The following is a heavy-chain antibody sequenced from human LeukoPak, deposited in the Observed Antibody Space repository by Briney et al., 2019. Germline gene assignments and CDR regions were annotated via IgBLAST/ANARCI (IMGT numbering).Heavy chain of an antibody. D-gene: IGHD3-10*01. CDR2: ISYSDDST. J-gene: IGHJ4*02. CDR1: GFTFSTYS. V-gene: IGHV3-23*01. CDR3: VKHSLYYYGSGTYFDY. Sequence: PGGSLRLSCAASGFTFSTYSMGWVRQAPGKGLEWVSSISYSDDSTYYADSVKGRFTISRDNSKNTLSLQMNSQRAEDTAVYYCVKHSLYYYGSGTYFDYWGQGTLVTVSS.